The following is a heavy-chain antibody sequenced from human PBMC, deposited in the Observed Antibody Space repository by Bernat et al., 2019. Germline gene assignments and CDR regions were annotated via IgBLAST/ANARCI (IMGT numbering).Heavy chain of an antibody. CDR2: IRGSGGST. CDR3: AKDISPAKSRWFDY. J-gene: IGHJ4*02. Sequence: EVQLVESGGGLVQPGGSLRLSCAASGFTLSSYAMSWVRQAPGKGLEWVSAIRGSGGSTYYADAVKGRFTISRDNSKNTLYLQMNSLRAEDTAVYYCAKDISPAKSRWFDYWGQGTLVTVSS. CDR1: GFTLSSYA. V-gene: IGHV3-23*04. D-gene: IGHD2-15*01.